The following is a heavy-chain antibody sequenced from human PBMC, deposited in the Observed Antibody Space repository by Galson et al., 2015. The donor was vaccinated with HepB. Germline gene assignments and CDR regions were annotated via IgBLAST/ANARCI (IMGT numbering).Heavy chain of an antibody. Sequence: SLRLSCAASGFTFSNYAMHWVRQAPGKGLEYVSAISSNGDGTYYADSVKGRFTISRDNSKNTLYLQMNRLRAEDTAVYYCARGGSGGSDGAFDIWGQGTMVTVSS. CDR2: ISSNGDGT. J-gene: IGHJ3*02. CDR3: ARGGSGGSDGAFDI. V-gene: IGHV3-64*04. CDR1: GFTFSNYA. D-gene: IGHD2-15*01.